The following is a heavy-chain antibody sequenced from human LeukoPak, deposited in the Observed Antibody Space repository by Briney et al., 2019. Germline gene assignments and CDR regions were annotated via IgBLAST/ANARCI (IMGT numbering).Heavy chain of an antibody. V-gene: IGHV3-30-3*01. Sequence: QPGRSLRLSCAASGFTFSTHAMHWVRQAPGKGLEWVATISYDGSNKDYADSVKGRFTISRDNSKNTLYLQVNSLSPEDTAVYYCARDRYHGSGVYNHFDLWGQGTLVTVSP. CDR1: GFTFSTHA. CDR2: ISYDGSNK. J-gene: IGHJ4*02. CDR3: ARDRYHGSGVYNHFDL. D-gene: IGHD3-10*01.